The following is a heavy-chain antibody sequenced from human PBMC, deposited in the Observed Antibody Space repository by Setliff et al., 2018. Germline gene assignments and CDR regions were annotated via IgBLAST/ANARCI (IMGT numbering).Heavy chain of an antibody. CDR1: GGSISSSSYY. CDR3: ARGFSGGSYDAFDI. D-gene: IGHD2-15*01. V-gene: IGHV4-39*07. CDR2: IYYSGST. Sequence: SETLSLTCTVSGGSISSSSYYWGWIRQPPGKGLEWIGSIYYSGSTNYNPSLKSRITISVDTSKNQFSLKLSSVTAADTAVYYCARGFSGGSYDAFDIWGQGTMVTVSS. J-gene: IGHJ3*02.